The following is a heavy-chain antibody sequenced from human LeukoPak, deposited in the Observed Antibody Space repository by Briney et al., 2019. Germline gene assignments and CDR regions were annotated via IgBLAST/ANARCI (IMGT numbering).Heavy chain of an antibody. J-gene: IGHJ4*02. CDR1: GGTFSAYW. CDR2: INEDGSVK. Sequence: SGGSLRLSCAVSGGTFSAYWMAWVRQSPGKGLEWVAEINEDGSVKYYVDSMKGRFTISRDNAKNSLYLQMNSLGAEDTAVYYCAKVPRDGDCYWGQGTLVTVSS. D-gene: IGHD2-21*02. CDR3: AKVPRDGDCY. V-gene: IGHV3-7*01.